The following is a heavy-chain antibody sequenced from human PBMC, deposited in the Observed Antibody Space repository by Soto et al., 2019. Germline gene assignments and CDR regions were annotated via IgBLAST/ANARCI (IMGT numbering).Heavy chain of an antibody. Sequence: QVHLVQSGAEVKKPGASVKVSCKGSGYGFTTYGITWVRQAPGQGLEWMAWISAHNGNTNYAQKVQGRVTVTRDTSTRTAYMEVRSLRYDDEAVYYCAGGRYGDYWGQGELVNVS. J-gene: IGHJ4*02. CDR1: GYGFTTYG. CDR3: AGGRYGDY. V-gene: IGHV1-18*01. CDR2: ISAHNGNT. D-gene: IGHD1-1*01.